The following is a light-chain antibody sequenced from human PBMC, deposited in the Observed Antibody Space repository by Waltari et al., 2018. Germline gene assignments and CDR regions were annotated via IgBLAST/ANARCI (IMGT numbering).Light chain of an antibody. CDR2: WAS. J-gene: IGKJ1*01. CDR1: LSLLYRSNNKNY. CDR3: QQYYTTPT. V-gene: IGKV4-1*01. Sequence: DIELTQSPDSLAVSLGDRATINCESSLSLLYRSNNKNYLAWYQQRPGQPPKLLISWASTRESGVPDRFSGSGSATDFTLTIDTLQAEDVAVYYCQQYYTTPTFGQGTKVEIK.